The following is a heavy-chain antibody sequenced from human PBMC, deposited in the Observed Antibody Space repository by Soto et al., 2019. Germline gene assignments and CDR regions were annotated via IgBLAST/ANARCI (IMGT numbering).Heavy chain of an antibody. CDR3: ARTRGGIVDY. CDR1: GGSISSGGYY. J-gene: IGHJ4*02. D-gene: IGHD3-10*01. Sequence: NPSETLSLTCTVSGGSISSGGYYWSWIRQHPGKGLEWIGYIYYSGSTYYNPSLKSRVTISVDTSKNQFSLKLSSVTAADTAVYYCARTRGGIVDYWGQGTLVTVSS. CDR2: IYYSGST. V-gene: IGHV4-31*03.